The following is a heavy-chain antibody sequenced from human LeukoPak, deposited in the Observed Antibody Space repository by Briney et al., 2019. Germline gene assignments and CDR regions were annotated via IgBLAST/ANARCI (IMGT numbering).Heavy chain of an antibody. CDR2: ISAYNGNT. Sequence: ASVKVSCKASGYTFTSCGISWVRQAPGQGLEWMGWISAYNGNTNYAQKLQGRVTMTTDPSTSTAYMELRSLISDDTAVYYCARVVIAAADTLDYWGQGTLVTVSS. V-gene: IGHV1-18*01. J-gene: IGHJ4*02. D-gene: IGHD6-13*01. CDR3: ARVVIAAADTLDY. CDR1: GYTFTSCG.